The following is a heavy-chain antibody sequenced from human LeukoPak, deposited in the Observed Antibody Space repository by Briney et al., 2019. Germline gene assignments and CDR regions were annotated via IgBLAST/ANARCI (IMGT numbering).Heavy chain of an antibody. CDR3: ARYDSVSFGAFDL. D-gene: IGHD3-3*01. CDR1: GYIYY. CDR2: INPKSGGT. Sequence: ASVKVSCKASGYIYYFHWVRQAPGQGLEWMGWINPKSGGTNYAQKFQGRVTMTRDTSINTAYMELNSLRSDDTAVYYCARYDSVSFGAFDLWGQGTMVTVS. J-gene: IGHJ3*01. V-gene: IGHV1-2*02.